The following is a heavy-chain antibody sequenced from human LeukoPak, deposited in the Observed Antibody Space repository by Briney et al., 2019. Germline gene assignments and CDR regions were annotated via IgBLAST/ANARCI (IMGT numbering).Heavy chain of an antibody. J-gene: IGHJ3*02. CDR1: GFTFSSCA. CDR3: AKDSALLWFGEPYDAFDI. CDR2: MCGCGGRT. D-gene: IGHD3-10*01. Sequence: GGPLTLSCAASGFTFSSCAMIWVRQAPGKGLEGVSAMCGCGGRTYHADSVKGRFTISRDNINNTLYLQMNSQRAEDTAVYYCAKDSALLWFGEPYDAFDIWGQGTMVTVSS. V-gene: IGHV3-23*01.